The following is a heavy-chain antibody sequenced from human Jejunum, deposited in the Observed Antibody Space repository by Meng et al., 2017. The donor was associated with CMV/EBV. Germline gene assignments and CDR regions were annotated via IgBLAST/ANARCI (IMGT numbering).Heavy chain of an antibody. Sequence: GQVVQAVAEVKKPGASVKVSCEASGYTFSSYRMHWVRQAPGQGLEWMGWINTDTGKPTYAQGFTGRFVFSLDTSVRTAYLQISSLKAEDTAVYYCARDRGSSGWSNWFDPWGQGTLVTVSS. CDR3: ARDRGSSGWSNWFDP. D-gene: IGHD6-13*01. V-gene: IGHV7-4-1*02. CDR1: GYTFSSYR. J-gene: IGHJ5*02. CDR2: INTDTGKP.